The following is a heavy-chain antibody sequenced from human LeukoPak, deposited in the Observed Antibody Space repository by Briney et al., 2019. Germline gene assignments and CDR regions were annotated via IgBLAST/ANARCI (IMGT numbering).Heavy chain of an antibody. V-gene: IGHV3-23*01. CDR1: GFTFSSYA. J-gene: IGHJ5*02. Sequence: GGSLRLSCAASGFTFSSYAMSWVRQAPGKGLEWVSAISGSGGSTYYADSVKGRFTISRDNSKNTLYLQMNSLGAEDTAVYYCAKSMYYDFWSGYPNWFDPWGQGTLVTVSS. CDR3: AKSMYYDFWSGYPNWFDP. D-gene: IGHD3-3*01. CDR2: ISGSGGST.